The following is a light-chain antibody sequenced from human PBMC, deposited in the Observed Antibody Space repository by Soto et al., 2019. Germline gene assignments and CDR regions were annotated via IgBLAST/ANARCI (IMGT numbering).Light chain of an antibody. J-gene: IGKJ1*01. V-gene: IGKV3-20*01. CDR2: AAS. CDR3: QQYGSSRWT. CDR1: QRISSSY. Sequence: EVVLTQSPGTLSLSPGERTTLSCRASQRISSSYLAWYQQKPGQAPRLLIDAASSRGTGIPDRFSGSGSGTDFTLTISRLESEDFAVYYCQQYGSSRWTFGQGTKVEIK.